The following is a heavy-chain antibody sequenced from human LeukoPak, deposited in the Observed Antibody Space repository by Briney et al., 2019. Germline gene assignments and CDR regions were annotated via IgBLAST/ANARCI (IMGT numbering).Heavy chain of an antibody. CDR1: GGTFSSYA. J-gene: IGHJ4*02. V-gene: IGHV1-69*13. D-gene: IGHD3-16*01. CDR3: ARGVYGGDGVAEKVGPWDPPSHY. Sequence: SVKVSCKASGGTFSSYAISWVRQAPGQGLEWMGGIIPIFGTANYAQKFQGRVTITADESTSTAYMELSSLRSDDTAVYYCARGVYGGDGVAEKVGPWDPPSHYWGQGTLVTVSS. CDR2: IIPIFGTA.